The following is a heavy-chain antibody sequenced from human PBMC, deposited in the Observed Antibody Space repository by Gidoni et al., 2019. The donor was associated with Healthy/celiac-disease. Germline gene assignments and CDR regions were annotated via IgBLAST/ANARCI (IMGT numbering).Heavy chain of an antibody. Sequence: EVQLVESGGGLVQPGGSLRLSCAASGFTFSSYDMHWVRQATGKGLEWVSAIGTAGDTYYPGSVKGRFTISRENAKNSLYLQMNSLRAGDTAVYYCARSYGGNSGSLDYWGQGTLVTVSS. CDR3: ARSYGGNSGSLDY. CDR1: GFTFSSYD. V-gene: IGHV3-13*01. CDR2: IGTAGDT. D-gene: IGHD2-21*02. J-gene: IGHJ4*02.